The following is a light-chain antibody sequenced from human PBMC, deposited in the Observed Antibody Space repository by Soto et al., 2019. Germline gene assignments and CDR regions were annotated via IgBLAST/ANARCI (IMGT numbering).Light chain of an antibody. Sequence: QSVLTQPRSVSGSPGQSVTISCTGTSSDVGGYDFVSWYQQHPGKVPKLMIYDVNKRPSGVPDRFSGSKSGSTASLTISGLQAEDEADYYCCSYTGSYTVLFGGGTKVTVL. J-gene: IGLJ2*01. CDR3: CSYTGSYTVL. CDR2: DVN. CDR1: SSDVGGYDF. V-gene: IGLV2-11*01.